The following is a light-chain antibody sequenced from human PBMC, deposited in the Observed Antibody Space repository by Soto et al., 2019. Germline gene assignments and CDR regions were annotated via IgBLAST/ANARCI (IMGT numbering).Light chain of an antibody. CDR3: QHYDSSRWT. V-gene: IGKV3-20*01. CDR2: DAS. J-gene: IGKJ1*01. Sequence: EIVLTQSPGTLSLSPGERATLSCRASQSVSSTYLTWYHQKPGQAPRLLIYDASRRATGIPDRFSGSGSGTDLSLTISRLEPEDFAVYYCQHYDSSRWTFGLGTKVDIK. CDR1: QSVSSTY.